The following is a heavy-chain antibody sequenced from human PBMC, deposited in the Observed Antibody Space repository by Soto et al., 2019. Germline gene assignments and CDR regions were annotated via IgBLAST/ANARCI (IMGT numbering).Heavy chain of an antibody. CDR3: TKDTHYYATSGYYNFDY. CDR2: ISYDGSKK. D-gene: IGHD3-22*01. Sequence: QVQLVESGGGVVQPGRSLRVSCAASGFTFSNYGMHWVRQAPDMRLEWVAAISYDGSKKYYAESVKGRITISRDNSENTVYLQMNSLRAEDTAFYYCTKDTHYYATSGYYNFDYWGQGTLVTVSS. CDR1: GFTFSNYG. V-gene: IGHV3-30*18. J-gene: IGHJ4*02.